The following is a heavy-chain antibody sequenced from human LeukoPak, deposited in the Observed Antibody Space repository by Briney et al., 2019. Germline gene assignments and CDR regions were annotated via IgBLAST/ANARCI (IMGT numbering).Heavy chain of an antibody. CDR2: IYSGGST. D-gene: IGHD5-24*01. J-gene: IGHJ4*02. CDR3: ARDLDGYGSH. Sequence: GGSLRLSCAASGFTFSSYSMNWVRQAPGKGLEWVSVIYSGGSTYYADSVKGRFTISRDNSKNTLYLQMNSLRAEDTAVYYCARDLDGYGSHWGQGTLVTVSS. V-gene: IGHV3-53*01. CDR1: GFTFSSYS.